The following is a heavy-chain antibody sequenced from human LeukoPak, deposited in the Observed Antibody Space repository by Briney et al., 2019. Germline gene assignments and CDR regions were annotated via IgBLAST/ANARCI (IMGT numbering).Heavy chain of an antibody. V-gene: IGHV4-4*07. CDR3: ARECSGSYCDHMDV. Sequence: SETLSLTCTVSGGSISSYFWSWIRQPAGKGLEWIGRIYSSGSANYVPSLKSRVTMSVDTSKNQLSLKLSSVTAADTAVYYCARECSGSYCDHMDVWGKGTTVTVSS. D-gene: IGHD3-10*02. J-gene: IGHJ6*03. CDR2: IYSSGSA. CDR1: GGSISSYF.